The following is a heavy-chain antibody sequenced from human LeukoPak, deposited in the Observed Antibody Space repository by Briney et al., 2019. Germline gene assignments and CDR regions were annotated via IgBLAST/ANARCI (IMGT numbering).Heavy chain of an antibody. Sequence: SETLSLTCTVSGGSISSYYWSWIRQPPGEGLEWIRYIYYSGSTNYNPSLKSRVTISVDTSKNQFSLKLSSVTAADTAVYYCARAFDFWSSFDPWGQGTLVTVSS. CDR2: IYYSGST. D-gene: IGHD3-3*01. J-gene: IGHJ5*02. CDR1: GGSISSYY. V-gene: IGHV4-59*01. CDR3: ARAFDFWSSFDP.